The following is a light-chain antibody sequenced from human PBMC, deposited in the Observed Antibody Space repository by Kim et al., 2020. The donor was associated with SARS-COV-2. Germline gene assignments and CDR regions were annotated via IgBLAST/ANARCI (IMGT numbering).Light chain of an antibody. CDR3: QVWDSSSDHPV. J-gene: IGLJ3*02. CDR1: SIGSKS. Sequence: PGKTARIPCGGNSIGSKSVHWYQQKPGQAPVLVIYYDSDRPSGIPERFSGSNSGNTATLTISRVEAGDEADYYCQVWDSSSDHPVFGGGTKLTVL. CDR2: YDS. V-gene: IGLV3-21*04.